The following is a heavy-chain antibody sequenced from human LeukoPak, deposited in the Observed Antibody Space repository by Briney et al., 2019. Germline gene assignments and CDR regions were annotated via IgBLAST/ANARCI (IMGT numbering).Heavy chain of an antibody. J-gene: IGHJ3*01. CDR1: GGSFSGFS. CDR3: ARKYDNIIPDAFDV. Sequence: PSETLSLTCVVYGGSFSGFSLNWLRQPPGKGLEWIGEINHRGKTTYDPSLMSRVTISLDTHKSQISLKLTSVTAADTAIYYCARKYDNIIPDAFDVWGQGTMVTVSS. V-gene: IGHV4-34*01. CDR2: INHRGKT. D-gene: IGHD3-22*01.